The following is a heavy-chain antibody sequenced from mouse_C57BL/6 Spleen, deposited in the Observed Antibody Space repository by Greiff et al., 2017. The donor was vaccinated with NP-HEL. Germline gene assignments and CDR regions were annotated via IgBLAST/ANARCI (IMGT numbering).Heavy chain of an antibody. Sequence: VKLQESGAELVKPGASVKMSCKASGYTFTSYWITWVKQRPGQGLEWIGDIYPGSGSTNYNEKFKSKATLTVDTSSSTAYMQLSSLTSEDSAVYYCARTTVVERYFDVWGTGTTVTVAS. CDR3: ARTTVVERYFDV. CDR1: GYTFTSYW. V-gene: IGHV1-55*01. D-gene: IGHD1-1*01. CDR2: IYPGSGST. J-gene: IGHJ1*03.